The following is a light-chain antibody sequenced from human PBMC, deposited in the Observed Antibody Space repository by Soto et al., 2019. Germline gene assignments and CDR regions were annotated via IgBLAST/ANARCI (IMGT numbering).Light chain of an antibody. CDR2: EVN. V-gene: IGLV2-8*01. CDR3: QVWDSSSDPVV. J-gene: IGLJ2*01. CDR1: SSDVGGYNY. Sequence: QSVLTQPPSASGSPGQSVAISCTGTSSDVGGYNYVSWYQQHPGKAPKLMIYEVNKRPSGVPERFSGSNSGNTATLTISRVDAGDEADYYCQVWDSSSDPVVFGGGTKVTVL.